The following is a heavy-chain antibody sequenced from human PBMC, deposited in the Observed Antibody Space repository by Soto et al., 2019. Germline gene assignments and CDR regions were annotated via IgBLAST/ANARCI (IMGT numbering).Heavy chain of an antibody. CDR1: GYTLTELS. J-gene: IGHJ6*02. D-gene: IGHD2-21*01. Sequence: ASVKVSCKVSGYTLTELSMHWVRQAPGKGLEWMGGFDPEDGGTIYAQKFQGRVTMTEDTSTDTAYMELSSLRSEDTAVYYCATDGLARVNYGMDVWGQGTTVTVSS. CDR3: ATDGLARVNYGMDV. CDR2: FDPEDGGT. V-gene: IGHV1-24*01.